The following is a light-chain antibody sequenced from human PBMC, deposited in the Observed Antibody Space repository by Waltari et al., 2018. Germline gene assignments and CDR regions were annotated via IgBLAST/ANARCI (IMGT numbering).Light chain of an antibody. CDR1: QSVSTH. V-gene: IGKV3-11*01. J-gene: IGKJ4*01. Sequence: EIVLTQSPATLSLSPGERATLSCRASQSVSTHLGWHRQKPGQAPRLLIFDASSRAPGFPARFSATGSGTDFTLTISSLEPEDFATYYCQQRSDWPLTFGGGTKVELK. CDR2: DAS. CDR3: QQRSDWPLT.